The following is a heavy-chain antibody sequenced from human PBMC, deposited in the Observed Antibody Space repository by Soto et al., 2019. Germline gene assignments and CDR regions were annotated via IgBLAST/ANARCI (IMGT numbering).Heavy chain of an antibody. Sequence: GGSLRLSCAASGFTFSSYGMHWVRQAPGKGLEWVAIIRGGGDSTYYADSVKGRFTISRDNSKNTLYLQMNSLRAEDTAVYYCAKGPRESYGPIYYYYGMDVWGQGTTVTVSS. CDR1: GFTFSSYG. J-gene: IGHJ6*02. V-gene: IGHV3-30*02. CDR3: AKGPRESYGPIYYYYGMDV. CDR2: IRGGGDST. D-gene: IGHD5-18*01.